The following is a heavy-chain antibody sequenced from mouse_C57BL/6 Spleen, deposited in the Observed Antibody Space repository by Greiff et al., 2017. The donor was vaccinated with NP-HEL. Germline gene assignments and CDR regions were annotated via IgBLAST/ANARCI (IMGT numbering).Heavy chain of an antibody. CDR3: ARGIYYGNYFDV. D-gene: IGHD2-1*01. V-gene: IGHV1-42*01. CDR2: INPSTGGT. Sequence: VQLQQSGPELVKPGASVKISCKASGYSFTGYYMNWVKQSPEKSLEWIGEINPSTGGTTYNQKFKAKATLTVDKSSSTAYMQLKSLTSEDSAVYYCARGIYYGNYFDVWGTGTTVTVSS. CDR1: GYSFTGYY. J-gene: IGHJ1*03.